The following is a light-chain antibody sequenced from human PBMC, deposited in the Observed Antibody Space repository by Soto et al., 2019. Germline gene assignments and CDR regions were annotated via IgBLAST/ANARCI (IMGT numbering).Light chain of an antibody. CDR3: GTWDSSLSASV. CDR1: SSNIGSYY. V-gene: IGLV1-51*02. CDR2: ENT. J-gene: IGLJ2*01. Sequence: QSVLTQPPSVSAAPGQKVTISCSGSSSNIGSYYVSWYQQLPGTAPKLLIDENTKRPSGIPDRFSGFKSGTSATMEINGLQTEHEADYYCGTWDSSLSASVFGAGTNLTVL.